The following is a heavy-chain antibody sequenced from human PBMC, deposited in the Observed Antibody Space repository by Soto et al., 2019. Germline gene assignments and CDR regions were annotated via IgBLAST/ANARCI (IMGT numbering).Heavy chain of an antibody. V-gene: IGHV3-13*01. CDR3: TRKTPPTGMEV. D-gene: IGHD3-9*01. J-gene: IGHJ6*02. CDR1: GFTLSSYD. Sequence: EVQLVESGGGLVQPGGSLRLSCAASGFTLSSYDIHWVRQATGEGLAWVSGIGSGGDTHYADSVKGRSIISREDGKNSLYLQMNNLRGGDTAVYYCTRKTPPTGMEVWGQGATVTVSS. CDR2: IGSGGDT.